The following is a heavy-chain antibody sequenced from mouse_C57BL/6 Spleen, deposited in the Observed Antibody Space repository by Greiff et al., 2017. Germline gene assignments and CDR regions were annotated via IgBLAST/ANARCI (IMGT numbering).Heavy chain of an antibody. CDR2: IRYDGSN. V-gene: IGHV3-6*01. CDR3: ARDDGYDVVTDAMDY. D-gene: IGHD2-2*01. Sequence: EVQLQQSGPGLVKPSQSLSLTCSVTGYSITSGYYWNWIRQLPGNKLEWMGYIRYDGSNNYNPSLKNRISITRDTSKNQFCLKLNSVTTEDTATYYCARDDGYDVVTDAMDYWGQGTSVTVSS. CDR1: GYSITSGYY. J-gene: IGHJ4*01.